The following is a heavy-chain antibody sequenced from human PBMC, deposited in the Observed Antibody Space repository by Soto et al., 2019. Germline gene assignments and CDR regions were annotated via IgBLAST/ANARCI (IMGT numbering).Heavy chain of an antibody. V-gene: IGHV3-30*18. CDR2: ISYDGRNK. J-gene: IGHJ4*02. CDR1: GFIFSNHG. D-gene: IGHD3-10*01. CDR3: AKDREVIGSSDHVDY. Sequence: QVQLVESGGGVVQPGTSPRLSCAASGFIFSNHGMHWVRQAPGKGLEWVAVISYDGRNKYYADSVKGRFTISRDNSKNTLYLQMSSLTPEDTAVYYCAKDREVIGSSDHVDYWGQGTLVTVSS.